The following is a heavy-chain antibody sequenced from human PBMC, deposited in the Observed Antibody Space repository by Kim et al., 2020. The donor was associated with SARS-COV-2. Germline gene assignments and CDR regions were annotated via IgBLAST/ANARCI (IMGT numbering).Heavy chain of an antibody. CDR2: INAGNGNT. CDR3: ARGIAGAATIDY. D-gene: IGHD6-13*01. Sequence: ASVKVSCKASGYTFSSYAMHWVRQAPGQRREWMGWINAGNGNTKYYQKFQGRVTITRDTSATTAYMALSSLKSGNTAVYYCARGIAGAATIDYWGQGILVTVS. J-gene: IGHJ4*02. CDR1: GYTFSSYA. V-gene: IGHV1-3*01.